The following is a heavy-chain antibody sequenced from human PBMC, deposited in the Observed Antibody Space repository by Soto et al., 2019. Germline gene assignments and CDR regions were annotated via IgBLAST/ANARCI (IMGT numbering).Heavy chain of an antibody. V-gene: IGHV4-59*01. CDR2: IYYSGST. D-gene: IGHD3-3*01. CDR3: ARDMRGYYDV. J-gene: IGHJ6*02. CDR1: GGSISSYY. Sequence: SETLSLTCSVSGGSISSYYWSWIRQPPGKGLEWIGYIYYSGSTNYNPSLKRRVTISVDTSKNQFSLKLSSVTAADTAVYYCARDMRGYYDVWGQGTTVTVSS.